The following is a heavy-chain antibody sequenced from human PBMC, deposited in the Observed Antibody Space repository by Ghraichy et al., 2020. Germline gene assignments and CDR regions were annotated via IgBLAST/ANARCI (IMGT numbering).Heavy chain of an antibody. CDR3: ARHTGGDFWSVPNRGYAFDI. J-gene: IGHJ3*02. D-gene: IGHD3-3*01. CDR2: IYYSGST. CDR1: GGSISSSSYY. Sequence: SETLSLTCTVSGGSISSSSYYWGWIRQPPGKGLEWIGSIYYSGSTYYNPSLKSRVTISVDTSKNQFSLKLSSVTAADTAVYYCARHTGGDFWSVPNRGYAFDIWGQGTMVTVSS. V-gene: IGHV4-39*01.